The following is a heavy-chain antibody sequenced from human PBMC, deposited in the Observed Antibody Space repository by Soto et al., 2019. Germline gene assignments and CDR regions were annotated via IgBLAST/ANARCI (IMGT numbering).Heavy chain of an antibody. CDR2: ISYDGSNK. J-gene: IGHJ4*02. D-gene: IGHD2-15*01. CDR1: GFTFSSYG. CDR3: AKDRRNGVVAAAFDY. V-gene: IGHV3-30*18. Sequence: QVQLVESGGGVVQPGRSLRLSCAASGFTFSSYGMHWVRQAPGKGLEWVAVISYDGSNKYYADSVKGRFTISRDNSKNTMYLQMNSLRAKDMAVYYCAKDRRNGVVAAAFDYWGQGPLLTVSS.